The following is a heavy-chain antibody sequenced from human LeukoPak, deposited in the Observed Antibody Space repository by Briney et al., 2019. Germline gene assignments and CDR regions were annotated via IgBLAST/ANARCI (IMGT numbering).Heavy chain of an antibody. CDR3: ARRGITMIVVSPLVFDY. J-gene: IGHJ4*02. Sequence: SETLSLTCAVYGGSFSGYYWIWIRQPPGKGLEWIGEINHSGSTNYNPSLKSRVTISVDTSKNQFSLKLSSVTAADTAVYYCARRGITMIVVSPLVFDYWGQGTLVTVSS. D-gene: IGHD3-22*01. CDR1: GGSFSGYY. V-gene: IGHV4-34*01. CDR2: INHSGST.